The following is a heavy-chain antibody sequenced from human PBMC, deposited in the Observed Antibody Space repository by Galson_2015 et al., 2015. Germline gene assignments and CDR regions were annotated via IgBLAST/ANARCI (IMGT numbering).Heavy chain of an antibody. CDR2: ISTYNGNT. Sequence: SVKVSCKASGYTFTTYGISWVRQAPGQGLEWMGWISTYNGNTNYAQKLQGRVTMTRDTSTSTAYTELRSLRSDDTAVYYCARDRGSSWGDYYYYMDVWGKGTTVTVSS. D-gene: IGHD6-13*01. CDR3: ARDRGSSWGDYYYYMDV. CDR1: GYTFTTYG. V-gene: IGHV1-18*01. J-gene: IGHJ6*03.